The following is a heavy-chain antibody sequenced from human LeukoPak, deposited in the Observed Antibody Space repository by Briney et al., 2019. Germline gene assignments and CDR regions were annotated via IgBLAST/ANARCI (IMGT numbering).Heavy chain of an antibody. CDR2: ISSSGSTI. Sequence: PGGSLRLSCAASGFTFSSYEMNWVRQAPGKGLEWVSYISSSGSTIYYADSVKGRFTISRDNAKNSLYLQMNSLRAEDTAVYYCARAPYGSGSTTDYWGQGTLVTVSS. CDR3: ARAPYGSGSTTDY. CDR1: GFTFSSYE. D-gene: IGHD3-10*01. J-gene: IGHJ4*02. V-gene: IGHV3-48*03.